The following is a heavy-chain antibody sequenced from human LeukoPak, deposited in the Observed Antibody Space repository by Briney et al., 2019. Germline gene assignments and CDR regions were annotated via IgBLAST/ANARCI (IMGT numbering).Heavy chain of an antibody. CDR3: ASPSDDYGDYGEYYYYMDV. CDR2: INPNSGGT. J-gene: IGHJ6*03. CDR1: GYTFTGYY. Sequence: ASVKVSCKASGYTFTGYYMHWVRQAPGQGLEWMGWINPNSGGTNYAQKFQGRVSMTRDTSISTAYMELSRLRSDDTAVYCCASPSDDYGDYGEYYYYMDVWGKGTTVTISS. D-gene: IGHD4-17*01. V-gene: IGHV1-2*02.